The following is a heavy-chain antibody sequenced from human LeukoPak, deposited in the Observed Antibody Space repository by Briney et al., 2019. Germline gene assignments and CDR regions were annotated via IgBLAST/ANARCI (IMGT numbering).Heavy chain of an antibody. Sequence: ASVTVSCKTSGYTFPSYDINWVRQATGQGLEWMGWMNPNSGNTGYTQKFQGRVTISRNTSITTAYMELSSLRSEDTAVYYCARGPKWTGSYYYFDYWGQGTLVTVSS. CDR1: GYTFPSYD. CDR3: ARGPKWTGSYYYFDY. J-gene: IGHJ4*02. V-gene: IGHV1-8*01. CDR2: MNPNSGNT. D-gene: IGHD1-26*01.